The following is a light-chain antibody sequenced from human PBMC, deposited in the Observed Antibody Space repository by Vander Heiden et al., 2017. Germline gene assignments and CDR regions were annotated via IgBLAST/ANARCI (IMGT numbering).Light chain of an antibody. CDR2: AAS. CDR1: QVIYTH. J-gene: IGKJ4*01. Sequence: DIQLTQSPSFLSASIGDRVTITCRASQVIYTHLAWYQQKPGKAPKLLIYAASNLLSGVPSRFSGSTSGTEFTLTISSLQPEDFATYYCLQFNSYPLTFGGGTKVEIK. CDR3: LQFNSYPLT. V-gene: IGKV1-9*01.